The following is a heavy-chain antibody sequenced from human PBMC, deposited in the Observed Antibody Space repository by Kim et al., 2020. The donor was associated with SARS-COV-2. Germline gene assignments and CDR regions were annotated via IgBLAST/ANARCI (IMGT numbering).Heavy chain of an antibody. J-gene: IGHJ6*02. CDR3: ARGPIAVAGTSVPYGMDV. D-gene: IGHD6-19*01. Sequence: GGSLRLSCAASGFTFSSYSMNWVRQAPGKGLEWVSYISSSSSTIYYADSVKGRFTISRDNAKNSLYLQMNSLRAEDTAVYYCARGPIAVAGTSVPYGMDVWGQGTTVTVSS. CDR2: ISSSSSTI. V-gene: IGHV3-48*04. CDR1: GFTFSSYS.